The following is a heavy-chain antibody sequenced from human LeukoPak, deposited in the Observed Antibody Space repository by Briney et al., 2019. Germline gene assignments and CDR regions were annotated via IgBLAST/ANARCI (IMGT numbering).Heavy chain of an antibody. V-gene: IGHV3-30*18. CDR3: ANSYSSSWFHAFDI. CDR1: GFTFSSYG. D-gene: IGHD6-13*01. J-gene: IGHJ3*02. CDR2: KSYDGSNK. Sequence: PGRSLRLSCAASGFTFSSYGMHWVRQAPGKGLEWVAVKSYDGSNKYYADSVKGRFTISRDNSKNTLYLQMNSLRAEDTAVYYCANSYSSSWFHAFDIWGQGTMVAVSS.